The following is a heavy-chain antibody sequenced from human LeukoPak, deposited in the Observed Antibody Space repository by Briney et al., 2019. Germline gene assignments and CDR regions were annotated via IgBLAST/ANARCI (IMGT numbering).Heavy chain of an antibody. V-gene: IGHV3-7*01. J-gene: IGHJ4*02. Sequence: PGGSLRLSCAVSGFTFSSNWMSWLRQAPGKGLEWVTNINQGGSGKYYVDSVKGRFTIPRDNAKNSLYLQMNSLRAEDTAVYYCARPSCGGGTCHDYWGQGTLVTVS. D-gene: IGHD2-15*01. CDR1: GFTFSSNW. CDR2: INQGGSGK. CDR3: ARPSCGGGTCHDY.